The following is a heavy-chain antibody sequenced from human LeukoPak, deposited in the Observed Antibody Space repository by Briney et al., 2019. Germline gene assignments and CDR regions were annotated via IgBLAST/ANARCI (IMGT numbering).Heavy chain of an antibody. V-gene: IGHV1-3*01. D-gene: IGHD6-19*01. CDR1: GYTLSSFA. J-gene: IGHJ6*02. CDR3: ARDGKHIAVPGVRYPMDV. Sequence: GASVKVSCKASGYTLSSFAMHWVRQAPGQRLEWMGRINAANGNAGYSQKFQGRVIVTTDTSANTVYMELSSLRSEDTAVYYCARDGKHIAVPGVRYPMDVWGQGTAVTVSS. CDR2: INAANGNA.